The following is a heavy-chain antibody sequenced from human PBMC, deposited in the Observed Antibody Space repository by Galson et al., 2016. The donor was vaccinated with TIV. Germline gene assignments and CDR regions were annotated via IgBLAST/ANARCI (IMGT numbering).Heavy chain of an antibody. J-gene: IGHJ4*02. CDR3: ARSCDYGDY. D-gene: IGHD4-17*01. Sequence: SVKVSCKASGYTFTSYDINWVRQATGQGLEWMGWMNPNSGNTGYAQKFRGRVNMTRDTSVRTAYMELSSLRSEDTAVYYCARSCDYGDYWGQGTLVTVTS. V-gene: IGHV1-8*02. CDR1: GYTFTSYD. CDR2: MNPNSGNT.